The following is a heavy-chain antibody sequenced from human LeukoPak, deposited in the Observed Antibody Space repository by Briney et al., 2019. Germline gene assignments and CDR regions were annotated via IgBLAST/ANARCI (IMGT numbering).Heavy chain of an antibody. D-gene: IGHD2-2*01. Sequence: SETLSLTCTVSGGSISSYYWSWIRQPPGKGLEWIGCIYYSGSTNYNPSLKSRVTISVDTSKNQFSLKLSSVTAADTAVYYCARGTVPAAARGYYYYYYYMDVWGKGTTVTISS. V-gene: IGHV4-59*01. CDR1: GGSISSYY. CDR2: IYYSGST. CDR3: ARGTVPAAARGYYYYYYYMDV. J-gene: IGHJ6*03.